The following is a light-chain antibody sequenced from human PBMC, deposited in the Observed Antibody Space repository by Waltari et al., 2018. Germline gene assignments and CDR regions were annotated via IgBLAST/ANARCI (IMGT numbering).Light chain of an antibody. CDR2: GAS. V-gene: IGKV3-20*01. CDR1: QSVSSSY. J-gene: IGKJ2*01. CDR3: QQYGSSPLYT. Sequence: EIVLTQSPGTLSLSPGERATLSCRASQSVSSSYLAWYQQKPGQAPRPLISGASSRATGIPDRFSGSGSGTDFTLTISRLEPEDFAVYYCQQYGSSPLYTFGQGTKLEIK.